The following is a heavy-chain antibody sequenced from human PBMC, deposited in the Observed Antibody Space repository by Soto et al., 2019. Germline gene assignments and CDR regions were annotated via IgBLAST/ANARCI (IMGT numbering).Heavy chain of an antibody. CDR1: GFTFSGSW. CDR2: IRSDGSAT. CDR3: TRGWNWAFDM. D-gene: IGHD1-7*01. Sequence: PGGSLRLSCAVSGFTFSGSWMYWVRQAPGKGLAWVSGIRSDGSATTYADSVKGRFTISRDNAKNTLYLQMNSLRAEDTALYYCTRGWNWAFDMWGQGTLVTVSS. V-gene: IGHV3-74*01. J-gene: IGHJ3*02.